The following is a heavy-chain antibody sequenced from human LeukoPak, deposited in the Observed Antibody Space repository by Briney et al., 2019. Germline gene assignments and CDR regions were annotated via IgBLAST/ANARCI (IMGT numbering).Heavy chain of an antibody. Sequence: GGSLRLSCAASGFTFSNAWMSWVRQAPGKGLEWAGRIKSKTDGGTTDYAAPVKGRFTISRDDSKNTLYLQMNSLKTEDTAVYYCTAGVDTAKNYWGQGTLVTVSS. CDR2: IKSKTDGGTT. D-gene: IGHD5-18*01. V-gene: IGHV3-15*01. CDR3: TAGVDTAKNY. CDR1: GFTFSNAW. J-gene: IGHJ4*02.